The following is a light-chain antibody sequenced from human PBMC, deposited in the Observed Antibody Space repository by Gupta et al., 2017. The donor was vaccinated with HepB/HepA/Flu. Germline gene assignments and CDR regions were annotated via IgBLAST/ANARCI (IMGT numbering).Light chain of an antibody. CDR3: QSADSSESVV. J-gene: IGLJ2*01. V-gene: IGLV3-25*03. Sequence: SYELTQPPPVSVSPGQTARITCSGDALPKQYAYWYQQKPGQAPMLVLYKESGRPSGIPGRFSGSRSGTTVTVTISGVQAEDEADYYSQSADSSESVVFGGGTKLTVL. CDR1: ALPKQY. CDR2: KES.